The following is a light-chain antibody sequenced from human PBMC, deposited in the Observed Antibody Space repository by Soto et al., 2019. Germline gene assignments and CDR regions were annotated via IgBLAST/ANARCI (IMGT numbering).Light chain of an antibody. CDR3: QENNSAPPT. CDR2: AAS. CDR1: QGISNY. J-gene: IGKJ4*01. V-gene: IGKV1-27*01. Sequence: DIQMTQSPSSLSASIGDRVTITCRASQGISNYLAWYQQKPGKVPKLLIYAASTLQSGVPSRFSGSGSGTDFTLTISSLQPEYVATDYCQENNSAPPTCGGGTKVEIK.